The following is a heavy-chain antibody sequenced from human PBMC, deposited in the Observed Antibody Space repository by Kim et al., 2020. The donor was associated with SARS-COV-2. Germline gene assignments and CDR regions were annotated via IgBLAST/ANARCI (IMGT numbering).Heavy chain of an antibody. Sequence: GGSLRLSCAASGFTFSDYYMNWIRQAPGKGLEWVSYISMKSDYTNYADSVKGRFTISRDNAKKLLFLQMNSLRDEDTAVYYCARDNYLRGDDAFDVWGQGTMVTVSS. CDR2: ISMKSDYT. CDR1: GFTFSDYY. J-gene: IGHJ3*01. V-gene: IGHV3-11*06. CDR3: ARDNYLRGDDAFDV. D-gene: IGHD3-10*01.